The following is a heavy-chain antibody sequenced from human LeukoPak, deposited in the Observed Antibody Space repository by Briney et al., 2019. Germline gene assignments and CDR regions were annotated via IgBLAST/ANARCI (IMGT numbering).Heavy chain of an antibody. CDR1: GFTFCSYA. J-gene: IGHJ4*02. Sequence: GGSLSLSCAVSGFTFCSYAMGGGRGGPGEGLEWASAICGNGGITSSADSVRGGCTILRDSPKNTLYLKLKSLRAEDTAVYYCAKDPPQIAARPQDYWGQGTLVTVSS. CDR2: ICGNGGIT. V-gene: IGHV3-23*01. CDR3: AKDPPQIAARPQDY. D-gene: IGHD6-6*01.